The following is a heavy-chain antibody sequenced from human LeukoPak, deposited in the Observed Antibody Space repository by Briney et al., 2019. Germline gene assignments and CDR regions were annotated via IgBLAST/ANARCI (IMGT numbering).Heavy chain of an antibody. J-gene: IGHJ4*02. CDR3: ARTVGDFWSGYYSHFDH. D-gene: IGHD3-3*01. Sequence: PSETLSLTCAVSGYSISSGYYWGWIRQPPGKGLEWIGSIYHSGSTYYNPSLKSRVTISVDTSKNQFSLKLSSVTAADTAVYYCARTVGDFWSGYYSHFDHWGQGTLVTVSS. CDR2: IYHSGST. V-gene: IGHV4-38-2*01. CDR1: GYSISSGYY.